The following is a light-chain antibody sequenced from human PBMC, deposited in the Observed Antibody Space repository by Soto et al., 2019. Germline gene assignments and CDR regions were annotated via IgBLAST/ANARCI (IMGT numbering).Light chain of an antibody. V-gene: IGKV3-15*01. CDR3: QQYNTWPIT. J-gene: IGKJ5*01. CDR1: QSVSNN. CDR2: GAY. Sequence: IVLTQSPGTLSLSPGERATLSCRASQSVSNNYLAWYQQKPGQAPRLLIYGAYTRATGIPATFSGSGSGTEFTLTISSLQSEHFAVYYCQQYNTWPITFGQGTRLEI.